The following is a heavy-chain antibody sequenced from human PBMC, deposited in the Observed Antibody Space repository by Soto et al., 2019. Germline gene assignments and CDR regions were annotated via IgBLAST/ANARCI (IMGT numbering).Heavy chain of an antibody. Sequence: QLQLQESGPGLVKPSETLSLTCTVSGGCFDITSSYWAWVRQPPGKGLEWIAYIYYSGSTYYNPSLKSRITISVDTSTNQLSLRLSSVTAADTAVYYCATVPIVGTKPYYFDSWGQGTLVTVSS. CDR2: IYYSGST. V-gene: IGHV4-39*02. D-gene: IGHD1-1*01. CDR1: GGCFDITSSY. CDR3: ATVPIVGTKPYYFDS. J-gene: IGHJ4*02.